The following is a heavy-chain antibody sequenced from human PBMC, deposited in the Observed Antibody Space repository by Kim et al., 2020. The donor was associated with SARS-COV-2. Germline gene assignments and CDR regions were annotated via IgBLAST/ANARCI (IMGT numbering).Heavy chain of an antibody. CDR3: ARHAFYGSGSYGYNWFDP. J-gene: IGHJ5*02. D-gene: IGHD3-10*01. CDR2: IYYSGST. CDR1: GGSISSSSYY. Sequence: SETLSLTCTVSGGSISSSSYYWGWIRQPPGKGLEWIGSIYYSGSTYYNPSLKSRVTISVDTSKNQFSLKLSSVTAADTAVYYCARHAFYGSGSYGYNWFDPWGQGTLVTVSS. V-gene: IGHV4-39*01.